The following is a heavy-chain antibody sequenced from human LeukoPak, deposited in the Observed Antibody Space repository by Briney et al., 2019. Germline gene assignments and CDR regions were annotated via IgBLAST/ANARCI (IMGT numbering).Heavy chain of an antibody. CDR1: GFTFSSYA. Sequence: GGSLRLSCAASGFTFSSYAMSWVRQAPGKGLEWVSAISGSGGSTYYADSVKGRFTISRDNSKNTLYLQMNSLRAEVTAVYYCAKGPRYSGSYPPDYWGQGALVTVSS. CDR2: ISGSGGST. CDR3: AKGPRYSGSYPPDY. D-gene: IGHD1-26*01. J-gene: IGHJ4*02. V-gene: IGHV3-23*01.